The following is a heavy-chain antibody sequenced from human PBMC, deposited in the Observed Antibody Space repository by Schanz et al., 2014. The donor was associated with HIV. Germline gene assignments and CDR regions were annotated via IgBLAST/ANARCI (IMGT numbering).Heavy chain of an antibody. CDR2: IDGGAGRIV. CDR3: ARGSWYSSGWVDDQYYYDVDV. D-gene: IGHD6-19*01. Sequence: QMQLVESGGAVVRPGGSLRLSCAASGFDFSDSYMNWFRQAPGQRLEWLAQIDGGAGRIVRYAASVKGRFSISRDNGKRSVYLQMNSLRAEDTAVYYCARGSWYSSGWVDDQYYYDVDVWGQGTTVTVSS. V-gene: IGHV3-11*04. J-gene: IGHJ6*02. CDR1: GFDFSDSY.